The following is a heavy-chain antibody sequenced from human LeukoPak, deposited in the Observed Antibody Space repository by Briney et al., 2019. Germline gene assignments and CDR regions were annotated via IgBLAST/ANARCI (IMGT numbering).Heavy chain of an antibody. CDR1: GFTFSSYA. CDR2: ISVSGSST. CDR3: AKRRGGSYYDAFDI. Sequence: PGGSLRLSCAASGFTFSSYAMSWVRQAPGKELEWVSAISVSGSSTYYADSVKGRFTISRDNSKNTLYLQMDSLRAEDTAVYYCAKRRGGSYYDAFDIWGQGTMVTVSS. V-gene: IGHV3-23*01. J-gene: IGHJ3*02. D-gene: IGHD1-26*01.